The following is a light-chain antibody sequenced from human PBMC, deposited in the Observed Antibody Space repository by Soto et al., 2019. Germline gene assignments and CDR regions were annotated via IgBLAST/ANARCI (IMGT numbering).Light chain of an antibody. J-gene: IGKJ4*01. V-gene: IGKV3-20*01. Sequence: EIVLTQSPGTLSLSPGESATLSCRASQSVSSSYLAWYQQKPGQAPRLLIYGASSRATGIPDRFSGSGSGTDFTLTISRLEPEDFAVYYCQQYGSSPPLTFGGGTKVDIK. CDR1: QSVSSSY. CDR2: GAS. CDR3: QQYGSSPPLT.